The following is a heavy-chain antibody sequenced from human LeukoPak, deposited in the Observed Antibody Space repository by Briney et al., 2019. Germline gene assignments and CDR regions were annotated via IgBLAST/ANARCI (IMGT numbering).Heavy chain of an antibody. CDR1: GFTLSSYA. CDR3: ARAYYDSSERAEYFQH. J-gene: IGHJ1*01. V-gene: IGHV3-30-3*01. CDR2: ISYDGSNK. Sequence: PGGSLRLSCAASGFTLSSYAMHWVRQAPGKGLEWVAVISYDGSNKYYADSVKGRFTISRDNSKNTLYLQMNSLRAEDTAVYYCARAYYDSSERAEYFQHWGQGTLVTVSS. D-gene: IGHD3-22*01.